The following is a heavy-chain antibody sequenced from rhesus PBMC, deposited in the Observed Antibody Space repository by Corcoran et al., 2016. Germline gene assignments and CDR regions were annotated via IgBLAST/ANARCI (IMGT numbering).Heavy chain of an antibody. D-gene: IGHD2-21*01. J-gene: IGHJ4*01. Sequence: QLQLQESGPGLVKPSETLSVTCAVSGGSISSSYWSWIRQAPGKGLEWIGYIYGSGSSTNYNPSLKVRGTLSVDTSKNQLFLKLSSVTAADTAVYYCASDRYCTGSGCYALDYWGQGVLVTVSS. CDR3: ASDRYCTGSGCYALDY. CDR2: IYGSGSST. CDR1: GGSISSSY. V-gene: IGHV4-169*02.